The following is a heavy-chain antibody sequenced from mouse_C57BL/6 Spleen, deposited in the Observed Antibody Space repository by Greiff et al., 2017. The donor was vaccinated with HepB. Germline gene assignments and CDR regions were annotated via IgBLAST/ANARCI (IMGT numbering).Heavy chain of an antibody. V-gene: IGHV1-64*01. D-gene: IGHD4-1*02. CDR1: GYTFTSYW. CDR3: ARSNWDGGYFDV. J-gene: IGHJ1*03. CDR2: IHPNSGST. Sequence: VQLQQPGAELVKPGASVKLSCKASGYTFTSYWMHWVKQRPGQGLEWIGMIHPNSGSTNYNEKFKSKATLTVDKSSSTAYMQLSSLTSEDSAVYYCARSNWDGGYFDVWGTGTTVTVSS.